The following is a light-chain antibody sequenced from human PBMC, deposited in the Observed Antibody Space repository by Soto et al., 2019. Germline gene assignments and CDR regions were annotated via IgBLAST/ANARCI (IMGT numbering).Light chain of an antibody. J-gene: IGLJ3*02. CDR1: SSDVGAYNY. Sequence: QSALTQPASVSGSLGQSITISCTGTSSDVGAYNYVSWYQQHPDKAPKLLIYSNNQRPSGVPDRFSGSKSGTSASLAISGLQSEDEADYYCAAWDDSLNGFWVFGGGTKLTVL. CDR2: SNN. CDR3: AAWDDSLNGFWV. V-gene: IGLV2-14*03.